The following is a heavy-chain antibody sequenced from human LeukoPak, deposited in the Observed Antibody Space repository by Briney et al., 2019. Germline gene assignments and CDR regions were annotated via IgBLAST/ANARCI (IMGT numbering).Heavy chain of an antibody. CDR3: ARDRTMIAPSGMDV. J-gene: IGHJ6*02. Sequence: GASVKVSCKASGGTFSSYAISWVRQAPGQGLEWMGGIIPIFGTTNYAQKFQGRVTITADESTSTAYMELSSLRSEDTAVYYCARDRTMIAPSGMDVWGQGTTVTVSS. CDR1: GGTFSSYA. V-gene: IGHV1-69*13. D-gene: IGHD3-22*01. CDR2: IIPIFGTT.